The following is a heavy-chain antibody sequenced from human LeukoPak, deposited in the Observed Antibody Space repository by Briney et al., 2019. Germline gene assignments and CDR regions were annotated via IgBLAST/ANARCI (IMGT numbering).Heavy chain of an antibody. CDR1: GFTFSSYE. D-gene: IGHD6-19*01. CDR2: ISPSSNYI. V-gene: IGHV3-21*05. CDR3: ARVAVAGTFYFDY. J-gene: IGHJ4*02. Sequence: GGSLRLSCAASGFTFSSYEMNWVRQAPGKGLEWVSYISPSSNYIYYTDSVKGRFTISRDNAKNTLYLQMGSLRAEDMAVYYCARVAVAGTFYFDYWGQGTLVTVSS.